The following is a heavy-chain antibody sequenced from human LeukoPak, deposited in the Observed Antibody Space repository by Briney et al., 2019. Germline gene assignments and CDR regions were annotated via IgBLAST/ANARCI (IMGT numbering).Heavy chain of an antibody. J-gene: IGHJ4*02. D-gene: IGHD1-26*01. CDR2: IYYSGST. CDR1: GGSISSYY. CDR3: ARQDYSGTYRFDY. V-gene: IGHV4-59*08. Sequence: SETLSLTCTVSGGSISSYYWSWIRQPPGKGLEWIGYIYYSGSTNYNPSLKSRVTISVDTSKNQFSLKLTSVTATDTAVYYCARQDYSGTYRFDYWGQGTLVTVSS.